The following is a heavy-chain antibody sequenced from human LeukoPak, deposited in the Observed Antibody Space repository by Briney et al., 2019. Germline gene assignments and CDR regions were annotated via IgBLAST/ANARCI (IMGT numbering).Heavy chain of an antibody. V-gene: IGHV3-30*04. Sequence: QPGGSLRLSCAASGFTFSSYAMHWVRQAPGKGLEWVAVISYDGSNKYYADSVKGRFTISRDNAKNSLYLQMNSLRAEDTAVYYCARAGTTASYWGQGTLVTVSS. CDR2: ISYDGSNK. CDR3: ARAGTTASY. D-gene: IGHD1-1*01. J-gene: IGHJ4*02. CDR1: GFTFSSYA.